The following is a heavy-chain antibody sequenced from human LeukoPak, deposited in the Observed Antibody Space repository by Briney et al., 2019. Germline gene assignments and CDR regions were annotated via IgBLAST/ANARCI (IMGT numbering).Heavy chain of an antibody. V-gene: IGHV1-69*13. CDR2: IIPIFGTA. CDR3: AISTRDLAYY. D-gene: IGHD2/OR15-2a*01. Sequence: SVKVSCKASGGTFSSYAISRVRQAPGQGLEWMGGIIPIFGTANYAQKFQGRVTITADESMSTAYMELSSLRSEDTAVYYCAISTRDLAYYWGQGTLVTVSS. CDR1: GGTFSSYA. J-gene: IGHJ4*02.